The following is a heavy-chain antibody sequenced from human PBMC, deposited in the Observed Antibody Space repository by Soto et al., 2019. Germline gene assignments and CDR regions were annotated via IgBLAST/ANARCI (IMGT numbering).Heavy chain of an antibody. J-gene: IGHJ4*02. Sequence: GESLKISCKASGYSFTSYWICWVRQMPGKGLEWMGIIYPGDSDTRYSPAFQGQVTISADKSISTAYLQWSSLKASDTAMYYCARQEGSYTSSYDYWGQGTLVTVS. V-gene: IGHV5-51*01. CDR2: IYPGDSDT. CDR1: GYSFTSYW. CDR3: ARQEGSYTSSYDY. D-gene: IGHD6-6*01.